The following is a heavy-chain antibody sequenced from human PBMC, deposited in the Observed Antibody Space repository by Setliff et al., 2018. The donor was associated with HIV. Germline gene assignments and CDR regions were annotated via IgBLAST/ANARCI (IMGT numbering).Heavy chain of an antibody. J-gene: IGHJ5*01. CDR2: LHSGYST. D-gene: IGHD2-8*01. CDR1: GLTIRNNY. CDR3: ARPLLRTNAVYGILGNWFDS. V-gene: IGHV3-53*01. Sequence: GGSLRLSCAASGLTIRNNYMSWVRQAPGKGLEWVSLLHSGYSTSYADSVKGRFAVSRDNAKNSLYLQMNSLRVEDTAVYYCARPLLRTNAVYGILGNWFDSWGRGTLVTVSS.